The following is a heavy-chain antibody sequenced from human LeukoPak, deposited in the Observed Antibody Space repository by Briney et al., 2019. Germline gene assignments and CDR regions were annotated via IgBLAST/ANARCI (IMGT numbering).Heavy chain of an antibody. J-gene: IGHJ4*02. CDR3: ARISSSAPYFDY. V-gene: IGHV4-59*08. CDR2: IYYTGST. CDR1: GGSISGYY. D-gene: IGHD6-6*01. Sequence: PSETLSLTCSVSGGSISGYYWSWMRQPPGKGLEWIGYIYYTGSTNCNPSLKSRVTISVDTSMNQFSLKLSSVTAADTAVYYCARISSSAPYFDYWGQGSLVTVSS.